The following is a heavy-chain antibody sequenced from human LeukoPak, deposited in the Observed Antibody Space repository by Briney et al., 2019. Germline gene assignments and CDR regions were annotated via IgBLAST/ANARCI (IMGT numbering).Heavy chain of an antibody. CDR1: GFTFSSYS. V-gene: IGHV3-21*01. D-gene: IGHD5-12*01. CDR3: ARGGGYMTVYYYYMDV. J-gene: IGHJ6*03. CDR2: ISSSSSYI. Sequence: PGGSLRLSCAASGFTFSSYSMNWVRQAPGKGLEWVSSISSSSSYIYYADSVKGRFTISRDNAKNSLYLQMNSLRAEDTAVYYCARGGGYMTVYYYYMDVWGKGTTVTISS.